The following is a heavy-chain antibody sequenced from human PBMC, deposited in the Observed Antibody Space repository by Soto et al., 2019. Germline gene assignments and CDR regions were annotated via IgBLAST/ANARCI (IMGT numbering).Heavy chain of an antibody. CDR1: GCTFSDYY. D-gene: IGHD3-22*01. Sequence: GSLRLSCTASGCTFSDYYMSWIRQAPGKGLEWVSYISSSGSTIYYADSVKGRFTISRDNAKNSLYLQMNSLRAEDTAVYYCAREHHYYDNTDYWGQGTLVTVSS. CDR2: ISSSGSTI. J-gene: IGHJ4*02. CDR3: AREHHYYDNTDY. V-gene: IGHV3-11*01.